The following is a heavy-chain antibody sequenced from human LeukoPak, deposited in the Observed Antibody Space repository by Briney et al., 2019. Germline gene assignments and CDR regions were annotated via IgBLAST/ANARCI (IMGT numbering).Heavy chain of an antibody. CDR2: IYYSGNT. CDR1: GGSISSSSYY. Sequence: SETLSLTCSVSGGSISSSSYYWGWTRQPPGKGLEWIVSIYYSGNTYNNPSLKSRVTVSVDTPKNQFSLKLSSVIEADTAVYYCARVYYGSGSYRVYYYYYYMDIWGKGTTVTVSS. V-gene: IGHV4-39*07. CDR3: ARVYYGSGSYRVYYYYYYMDI. J-gene: IGHJ6*03. D-gene: IGHD3-10*01.